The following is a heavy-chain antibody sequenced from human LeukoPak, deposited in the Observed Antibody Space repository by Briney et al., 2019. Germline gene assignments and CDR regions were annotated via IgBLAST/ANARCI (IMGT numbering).Heavy chain of an antibody. D-gene: IGHD4-17*01. CDR1: RGTFSSYA. Sequence: ASVKVSCKTSRGTFSSYAITWVRQAPGQGLEWMGGIIPIFGTANYAQKFQGRVTITADESTSTAYMELSSLRSEDTAVYYCARPYGDYTDAFDIWGQGTMVTVSS. J-gene: IGHJ3*02. CDR3: ARPYGDYTDAFDI. V-gene: IGHV1-69*13. CDR2: IIPIFGTA.